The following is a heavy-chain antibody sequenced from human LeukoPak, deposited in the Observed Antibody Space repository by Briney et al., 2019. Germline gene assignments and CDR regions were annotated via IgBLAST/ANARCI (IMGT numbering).Heavy chain of an antibody. CDR2: IKQDGSEK. V-gene: IGHV3-7*01. J-gene: IGHJ4*02. CDR3: ARFVGSGWYFPPYYFDY. Sequence: GGSLRLSCAASGFTFSSYWMSWVRRAPGKGLEWVANIKQDGSEKYYVDSVKGRFTISRDNAKNSLYLQMNSLRAEDTAVYYCARFVGSGWYFPPYYFDYWGQGTLVTVSS. D-gene: IGHD6-19*01. CDR1: GFTFSSYW.